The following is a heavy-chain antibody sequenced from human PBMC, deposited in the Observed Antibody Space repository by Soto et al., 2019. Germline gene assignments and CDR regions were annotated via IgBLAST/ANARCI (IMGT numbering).Heavy chain of an antibody. D-gene: IGHD3-3*01. Sequence: QVQLQESGPGLVKPSETLSLTCTVSGGSISSYYWSWIRQPPGKGLEWIGYIYYSGSTNYNPSLKSRVTISVDTSKNQFSLNLSSVIAADTAVYYCAKGGWRLFAIWGQGTMVTVSS. J-gene: IGHJ3*02. CDR1: GGSISSYY. V-gene: IGHV4-59*01. CDR3: AKGGWRLFAI. CDR2: IYYSGST.